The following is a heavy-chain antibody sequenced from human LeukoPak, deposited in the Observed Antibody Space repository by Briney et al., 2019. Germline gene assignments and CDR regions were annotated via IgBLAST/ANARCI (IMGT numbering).Heavy chain of an antibody. CDR3: ARENFYGMDV. Sequence: GGSLRLSCAASGFTFSSYEMNWVRQAPGKGLVWVSRINSDGSTTRYADSVKGRFTISRDNAKNTMYLQMNSPRAEDTAVYYCARENFYGMDVWGQGTTVTVSS. V-gene: IGHV3-74*01. CDR2: INSDGSTT. J-gene: IGHJ6*02. CDR1: GFTFSSYE.